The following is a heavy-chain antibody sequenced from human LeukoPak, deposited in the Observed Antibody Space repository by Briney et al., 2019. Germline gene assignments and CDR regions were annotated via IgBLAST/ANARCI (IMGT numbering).Heavy chain of an antibody. CDR1: GYSFTNFW. J-gene: IGHJ4*02. Sequence: GESLKISCKGSGYSFTNFWIGWVRQMPGKGLEWMGIIYPGDSDTRYSPSFQGQVTISADKSIRTAYLQWSSLKASDTAIYYCARRGTYSDSSGFYYGGLDYWGQGTLVTVSS. V-gene: IGHV5-51*01. D-gene: IGHD3-22*01. CDR2: IYPGDSDT. CDR3: ARRGTYSDSSGFYYGGLDY.